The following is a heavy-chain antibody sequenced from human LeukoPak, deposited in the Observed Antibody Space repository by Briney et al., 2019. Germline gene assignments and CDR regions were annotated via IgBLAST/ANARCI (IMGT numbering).Heavy chain of an antibody. CDR3: AGYGSGSYHKAFDY. V-gene: IGHV4-61*01. CDR1: GASVNSGSHY. Sequence: SETLSLTCTVSGASVNSGSHYWSWFRQPPGKGLEWIGYMYYSGTTNYNPSLKSRVTMSVDTSKNQFSLKLNSVTAADTAVYYCAGYGSGSYHKAFDYWGQGTLVTVSS. CDR2: MYYSGTT. D-gene: IGHD3-10*01. J-gene: IGHJ4*02.